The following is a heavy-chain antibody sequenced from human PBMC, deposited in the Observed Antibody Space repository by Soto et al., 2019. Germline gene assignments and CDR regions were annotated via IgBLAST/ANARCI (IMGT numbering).Heavy chain of an antibody. Sequence: SETLSLTCTVSGGSISSSSFYWGWFRQPPGRGLEWIGNIYYTGRTYYNPSLKSRVTISVDTFKNQFSLKLSSVTAADTAVYYLPTVFDYWGQGTLVTVSS. V-gene: IGHV4-39*01. CDR3: PTVFDY. CDR1: GGSISSSSFY. J-gene: IGHJ4*02. CDR2: IYYTGRT.